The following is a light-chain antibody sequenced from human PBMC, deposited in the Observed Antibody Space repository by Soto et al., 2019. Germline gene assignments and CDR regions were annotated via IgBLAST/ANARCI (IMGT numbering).Light chain of an antibody. V-gene: IGKV1-5*01. J-gene: IGKJ1*01. CDR2: DVY. CDR3: QKYKSYSRT. CDR1: QSISGW. Sequence: DIQMTHAPSTRSASVVDRINITFRASQSISGWLAWYQQKPGKATKLLIFDVYSLERGVQSRFSGSGSGTEFTLTISNMQPDDFANYYCQKYKSYSRTGGQGTKVDLK.